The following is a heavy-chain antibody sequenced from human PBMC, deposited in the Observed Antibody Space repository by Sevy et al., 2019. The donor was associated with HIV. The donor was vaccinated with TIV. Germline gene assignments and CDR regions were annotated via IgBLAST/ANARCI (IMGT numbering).Heavy chain of an antibody. J-gene: IGHJ6*02. V-gene: IGHV1-2*02. D-gene: IGHD3-3*01. CDR1: GYTLTGYY. CDR3: AIVGRPPGGTYDFWMSSYYYYGMDV. CDR2: INPNSGGT. Sequence: ASVKVSCKASGYTLTGYYMHWVRQAPRQGLEWIGWINPNSGGTNYAQKFQGRVTMTRDTSISTAYMELSRLRSDDTAVYYCAIVGRPPGGTYDFWMSSYYYYGMDVWGQGTTVTVSS.